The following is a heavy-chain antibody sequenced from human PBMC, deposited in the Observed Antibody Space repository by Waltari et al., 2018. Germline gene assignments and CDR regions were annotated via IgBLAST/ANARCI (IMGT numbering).Heavy chain of an antibody. Sequence: HVQLQQWGAGLLKPSETLSLTCAVYGGSFSGYYWSWIRQPPGKGLEWIGEINHSGSTNYNPSLKSRVTISVDTSKNQFSLKLSSVTAADTAVYYCSVSRRDTYYDFWSGYLDAFDIWGQGTMVTVSS. V-gene: IGHV4-34*01. CDR3: SVSRRDTYYDFWSGYLDAFDI. D-gene: IGHD3-3*01. CDR1: GGSFSGYY. J-gene: IGHJ3*02. CDR2: INHSGST.